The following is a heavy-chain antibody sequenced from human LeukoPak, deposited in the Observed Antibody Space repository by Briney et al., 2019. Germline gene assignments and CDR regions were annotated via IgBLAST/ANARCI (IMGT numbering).Heavy chain of an antibody. D-gene: IGHD1-26*01. J-gene: IGHJ4*02. CDR3: AREKDSGSSHFDY. CDR1: GGSISSHY. CDR2: IYYSGST. V-gene: IGHV4-59*11. Sequence: SETLSLICTVSGGSISSHYWSWIRQPPGKGLEWIGYIYYSGSTNYNPSLKSRVTISVDTSKNQFSLKLSSVTAADTAVYYCAREKDSGSSHFDYWGQGTLVTVSS.